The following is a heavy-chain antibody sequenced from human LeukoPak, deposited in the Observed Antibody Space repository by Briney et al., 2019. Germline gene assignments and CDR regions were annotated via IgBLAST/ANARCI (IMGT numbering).Heavy chain of an antibody. J-gene: IGHJ3*02. Sequence: ASVKVSCKASGYTFTGYYIHWVRQAPGQGLEWMAWINPNSGGTKYAQKFQGRVTMTRDTSISTACMDLSSLRSDDTAVYYCARATPIVGTTKDAFDIWGQGTMVTVSS. V-gene: IGHV1-2*02. CDR1: GYTFTGYY. CDR2: INPNSGGT. D-gene: IGHD1-26*01. CDR3: ARATPIVGTTKDAFDI.